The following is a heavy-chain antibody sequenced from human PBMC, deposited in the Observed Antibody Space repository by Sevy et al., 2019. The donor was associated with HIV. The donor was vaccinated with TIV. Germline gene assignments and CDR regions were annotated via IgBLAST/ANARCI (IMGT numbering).Heavy chain of an antibody. CDR3: TRGGAYDFWSGYYHAFDI. J-gene: IGHJ3*02. D-gene: IGHD3-3*01. CDR1: GFTFGDYA. Sequence: GGYLRLSCTASGFTFGDYAMSWFRQAPGKGLEWVGFIRSKAYGGTTEYAASVKGRFTISRDDSKSIAYLQMNSLKTEDTAVYYCTRGGAYDFWSGYYHAFDIWGQGTMVTVSS. V-gene: IGHV3-49*03. CDR2: IRSKAYGGTT.